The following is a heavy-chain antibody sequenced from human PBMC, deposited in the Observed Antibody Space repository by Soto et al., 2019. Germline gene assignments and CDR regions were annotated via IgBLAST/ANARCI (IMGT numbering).Heavy chain of an antibody. J-gene: IGHJ4*02. D-gene: IGHD6-13*01. V-gene: IGHV4-59*01. Sequence: PSETLSLTCTVSGGSISSYYWSWIRQPPGKGLEWIGYIYYSGSTNYNPSLKSRVTISVDTSKNQFSLKLSSVTAADTAVYYCAREGIAANFDYWGQGTLVTV. CDR3: AREGIAANFDY. CDR1: GGSISSYY. CDR2: IYYSGST.